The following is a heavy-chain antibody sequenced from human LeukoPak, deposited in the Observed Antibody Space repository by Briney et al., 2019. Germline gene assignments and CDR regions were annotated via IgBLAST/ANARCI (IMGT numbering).Heavy chain of an antibody. V-gene: IGHV4-31*03. D-gene: IGHD4-23*01. CDR1: GDSVSSDTGGYY. J-gene: IGHJ4*02. Sequence: SETLSLTCSVSGDSVSSDTGGYYWTWIRQRPGKGLEWIGNIHSSGSTSYNPSLRSRLSISRDRSKNRFSLKLTSVTAADTAFYYCARDRGDYSGDPGYFDYWGQGPLVTVSS. CDR2: IHSSGST. CDR3: ARDRGDYSGDPGYFDY.